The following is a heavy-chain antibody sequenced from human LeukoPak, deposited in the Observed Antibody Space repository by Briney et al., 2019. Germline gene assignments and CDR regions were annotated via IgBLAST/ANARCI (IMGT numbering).Heavy chain of an antibody. Sequence: PGGSLRLSCAASGFTLHSYTMNWVRQAPGKGLEWVSSISSSSTYIYYADSVKGRFTIFRDNAKNSLYLQMNSLRAEDTAVYYCARDTRGYSYGAADYWGQGTLVTVSS. J-gene: IGHJ4*02. D-gene: IGHD5-18*01. CDR3: ARDTRGYSYGAADY. V-gene: IGHV3-21*01. CDR1: GFTLHSYT. CDR2: ISSSSTYI.